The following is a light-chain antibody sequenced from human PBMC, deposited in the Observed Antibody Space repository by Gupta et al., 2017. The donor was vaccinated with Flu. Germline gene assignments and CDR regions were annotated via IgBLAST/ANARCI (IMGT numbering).Light chain of an antibody. Sequence: QSALTQPPSVSGSPGQSTTISCTGTSSDDGHYNSVSWYHHHPGKAPTRLVYCVSNRPSGVSNRFAGSTSGNTASLTISGPQADDEADYDCGSYTRTTAAMIAWVFGGGTKVTVL. CDR1: SSDDGHYNS. CDR3: GSYTRTTAAMIAWV. J-gene: IGLJ3*02. V-gene: IGLV2-14*03. CDR2: CVS.